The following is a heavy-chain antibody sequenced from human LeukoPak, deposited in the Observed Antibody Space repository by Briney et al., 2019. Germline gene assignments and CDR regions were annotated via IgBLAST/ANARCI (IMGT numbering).Heavy chain of an antibody. J-gene: IGHJ4*02. CDR2: IKSNGDGGTT. D-gene: IGHD2-15*01. V-gene: IGHV3-15*01. CDR1: GLIFSEAW. CDR3: TTITPLCNTISCLGY. Sequence: PGGSLRLSCTGSGLIFSEAWMSWVRQAPGKGLEWVGRIKSNGDGGTTDYAAPVKGRFTISRDDSKNTLYVQMDSLKTEDTAVYYCTTITPLCNTISCLGYWGQGTLVTVSS.